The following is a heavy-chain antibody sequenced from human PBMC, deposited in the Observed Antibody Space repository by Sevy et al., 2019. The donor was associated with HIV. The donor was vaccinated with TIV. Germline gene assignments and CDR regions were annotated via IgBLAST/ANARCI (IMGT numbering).Heavy chain of an antibody. V-gene: IGHV3-15*01. Sequence: GGSLRLSCAASGFTFSNAWMSWVRQAPGKGLEWVGRIKSKTGGGTTDYAAPVKGRFTISIDDSKSTLYLQMNSLKTEDTAVYYCTTLPHYYDSSGYSDYWGQGTLVTVSS. J-gene: IGHJ4*02. D-gene: IGHD3-22*01. CDR3: TTLPHYYDSSGYSDY. CDR2: IKSKTGGGTT. CDR1: GFTFSNAW.